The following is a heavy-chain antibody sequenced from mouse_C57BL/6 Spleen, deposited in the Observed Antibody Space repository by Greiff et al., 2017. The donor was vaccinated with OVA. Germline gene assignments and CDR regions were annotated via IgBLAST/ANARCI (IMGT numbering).Heavy chain of an antibody. J-gene: IGHJ2*01. D-gene: IGHD1-1*01. V-gene: IGHV5-17*01. CDR2: ISSGSSTI. CDR3: ARGRLNYYFDD. CDR1: GFTFSDYG. Sequence: EVKLVESGGGLVKPGGSLKLSCAASGFTFSDYGMHWVRQAPEKGLEWVAYISSGSSTIYYADTVKGRFTISRDNAKNTLFLQMTSLRSEDTAMYYCARGRLNYYFDDWGQGTTLTVSS.